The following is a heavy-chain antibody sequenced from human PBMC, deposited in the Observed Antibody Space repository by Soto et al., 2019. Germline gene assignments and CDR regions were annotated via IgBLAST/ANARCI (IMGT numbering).Heavy chain of an antibody. V-gene: IGHV3-30*04. Sequence: PGGSLRLSCAASGFTFYSSAMHWVRQAPGKGLEWVAVVSYDGSNFYYGDSVKGRFTISRDNSKTTLYLQMDSLRTEDTAVYYCARDMDSYAYLPLWPVDYWGQGTLVTVSS. CDR2: VSYDGSNF. J-gene: IGHJ4*02. CDR3: ARDMDSYAYLPLWPVDY. D-gene: IGHD5-18*01. CDR1: GFTFYSSA.